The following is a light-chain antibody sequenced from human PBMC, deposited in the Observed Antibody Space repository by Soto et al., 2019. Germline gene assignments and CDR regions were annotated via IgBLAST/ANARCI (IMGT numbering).Light chain of an antibody. Sequence: SYELTQPPSVSVAPGQTARISCGGNNIGSEGVHWYQQKSGQAPVLVVCDDGDRPSGIPDRFSGSKSGNTATLTISRVEAGDEADYYCNSYTRFSTYVFGTGTKLTVL. V-gene: IGLV3-21*02. CDR1: NIGSEG. CDR2: DDG. CDR3: NSYTRFSTYV. J-gene: IGLJ1*01.